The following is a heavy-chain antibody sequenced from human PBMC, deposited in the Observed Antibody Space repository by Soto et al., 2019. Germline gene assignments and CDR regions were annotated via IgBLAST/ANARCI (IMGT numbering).Heavy chain of an antibody. CDR3: ARSYTTSKEANWFDP. Sequence: PSETLSLTCTVSGGSISSYYWSWIRQPPGKGLEWIGYIYYSGSTNYNPSLKSRVTISVDTSKNQFSLKLSSVTPADTAVYYCARSYTTSKEANWFDPWGQGTQVTVSS. CDR2: IYYSGST. CDR1: GGSISSYY. D-gene: IGHD1-1*01. V-gene: IGHV4-59*08. J-gene: IGHJ5*02.